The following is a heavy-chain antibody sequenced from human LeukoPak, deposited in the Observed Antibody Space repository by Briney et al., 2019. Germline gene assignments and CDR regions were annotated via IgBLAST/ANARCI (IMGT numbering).Heavy chain of an antibody. Sequence: GGSLRLSCAASGFTFSSYAMSWVRQAPGKGLEWVLAISGSGGSTYYADSVKGRFTISRDNSKNTLYLQMNSLRAEDTAVYYCAKDQDYYDSSPNDYWGQGTLVTVSS. CDR1: GFTFSSYA. CDR2: ISGSGGST. D-gene: IGHD3-22*01. V-gene: IGHV3-23*01. CDR3: AKDQDYYDSSPNDY. J-gene: IGHJ4*02.